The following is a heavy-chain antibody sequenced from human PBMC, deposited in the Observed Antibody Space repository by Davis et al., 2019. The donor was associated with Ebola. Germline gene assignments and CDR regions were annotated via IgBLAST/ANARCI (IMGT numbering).Heavy chain of an antibody. CDR1: GYTFTSYG. J-gene: IGHJ6*02. D-gene: IGHD6-6*01. CDR2: INAGNGNT. CDR3: ARDSQYSSSSFYYYYGMDV. V-gene: IGHV1-3*01. Sequence: AASVKVSCKASGYTFTSYGISWVRQAPGQGLEWMGWINAGNGNTKYSQKFQGRVTITRDTSASTAYMELSSLRSEDTAVYYCARDSQYSSSSFYYYYGMDVWGQGTTVTVSS.